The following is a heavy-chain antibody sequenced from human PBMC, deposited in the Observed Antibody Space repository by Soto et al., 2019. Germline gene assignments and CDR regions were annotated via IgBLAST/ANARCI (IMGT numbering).Heavy chain of an antibody. CDR2: IHYSGGT. V-gene: IGHV4-59*02. D-gene: IGHD3-10*01. J-gene: IGHJ5*02. CDR1: GGSVSSHY. Sequence: ASETLSLTCTVYGGSVSSHYWSWIRQPPGKGLEWIGFIHYSGGTKYNPSLESRVTMSVDTSQNQLSLRLNSVTAADTAVYYCARESAGSGKNNWFDPWGLGTLVTVSS. CDR3: ARESAGSGKNNWFDP.